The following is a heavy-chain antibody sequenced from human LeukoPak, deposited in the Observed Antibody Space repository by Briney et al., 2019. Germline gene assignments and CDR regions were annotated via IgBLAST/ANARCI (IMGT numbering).Heavy chain of an antibody. D-gene: IGHD6-13*01. CDR2: IYTCGST. J-gene: IGHJ4*02. Sequence: PSETLSLTCTVSGASISSYYWSWVRQPAGEGLEWIGRIYTCGSTNYKPSLKSRVTMSVDTSKNQFSLKLTSVTAADTAVYYCARDGVENSSWYPLDSWGPGTLVTVSS. CDR1: GASISSYY. CDR3: ARDGVENSSWYPLDS. V-gene: IGHV4-4*07.